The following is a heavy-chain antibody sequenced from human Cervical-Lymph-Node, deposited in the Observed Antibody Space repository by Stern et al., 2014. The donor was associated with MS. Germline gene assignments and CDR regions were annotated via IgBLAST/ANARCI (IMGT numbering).Heavy chain of an antibody. V-gene: IGHV1-69*01. CDR1: GDNFINHA. CDR3: ARSFRRYYDSSGYPDALDM. D-gene: IGHD3-22*01. J-gene: IGHJ3*02. Sequence: VQLVQSGAEVKKPGSSVKVSCKTSGDNFINHAFTWVRQAPGQGLEWMGGIIPMYGAANYAQKLRGRVTITADASTNTVYMELSSLRSEDTAMFYCARSFRRYYDSSGYPDALDMWGQGTMVTVSS. CDR2: IIPMYGAA.